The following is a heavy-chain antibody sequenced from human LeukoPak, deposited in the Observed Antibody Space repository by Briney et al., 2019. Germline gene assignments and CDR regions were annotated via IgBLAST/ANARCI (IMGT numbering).Heavy chain of an antibody. J-gene: IGHJ4*02. CDR2: SSPYNGNT. CDR3: ARGGTSGWRTPNDDY. CDR1: GYTFTTYG. Sequence: ASVKVSCKASGYTFTTYGISWVRQAPGQGLECMGWSSPYNGNTDYAQKLRGRVTMTTDTSTSTAYMELRSLRSDDTAVYYCARGGTSGWRTPNDDYWGQGTLVTVSS. V-gene: IGHV1-18*01. D-gene: IGHD6-19*01.